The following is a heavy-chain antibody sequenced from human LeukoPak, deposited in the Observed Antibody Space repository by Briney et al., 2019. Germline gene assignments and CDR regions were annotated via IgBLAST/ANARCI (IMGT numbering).Heavy chain of an antibody. D-gene: IGHD6-13*01. V-gene: IGHV1-8*01. CDR3: ARGGSSSSYYNNYGMDV. CDR2: MNPRRGNT. Sequence: ASVKVSCKASGYSLTSFDINWVRQGSGQGLEWMGWMNPRRGNTGYAPTFQGRVTITRDTSIDTAFMELSSLRPDDTAVYYCARGGSSSSYYNNYGMDVWGQGTTITVSS. CDR1: GYSLTSFD. J-gene: IGHJ6*02.